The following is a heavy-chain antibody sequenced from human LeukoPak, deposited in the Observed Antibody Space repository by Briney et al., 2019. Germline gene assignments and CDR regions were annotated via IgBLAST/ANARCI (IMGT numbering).Heavy chain of an antibody. Sequence: GGSLRLSCAASGFTFSSYSMNWVRQAPGKGLEWVSYISSSSSTIYYADSVKGRFTISRDNAKNSLYLQMNSLRAEDTAVYYCARGRGWELLGVGYYFDYWGQGTLVTVSS. D-gene: IGHD1-26*01. V-gene: IGHV3-48*01. CDR1: GFTFSSYS. CDR2: ISSSSSTI. J-gene: IGHJ4*02. CDR3: ARGRGWELLGVGYYFDY.